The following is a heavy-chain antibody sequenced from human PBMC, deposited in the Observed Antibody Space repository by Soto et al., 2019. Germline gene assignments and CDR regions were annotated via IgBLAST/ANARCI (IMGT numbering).Heavy chain of an antibody. CDR1: GYTFTSYD. CDR2: MNPNSGNT. CDR3: GYYYFGMDV. D-gene: IGHD4-17*01. J-gene: IGHJ6*02. V-gene: IGHV1-8*01. Sequence: ASVQISCKASGYTFTSYDINWVRQATGQGLEWMGWMNPNSGNTGYAQKFQGRVTMTRNTALSTAYVELSSLRSEDTAVYYYGYYYFGMDVWGQGNTVTVS.